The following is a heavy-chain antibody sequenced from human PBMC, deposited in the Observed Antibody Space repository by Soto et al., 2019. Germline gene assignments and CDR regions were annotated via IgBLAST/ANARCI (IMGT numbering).Heavy chain of an antibody. J-gene: IGHJ6*02. Sequence: PGESLKISCKGSVYSFTSYWISWVRQMPGKGLEWMGRIDPSDSYTNYSPSFQGHVTISADKSISTAYLQWSSLKASDTAMYYCARRATGTQFFYYYYYGMDVWGQGTTVTVSS. D-gene: IGHD3-3*01. V-gene: IGHV5-10-1*01. CDR3: ARRATGTQFFYYYYYGMDV. CDR2: IDPSDSYT. CDR1: VYSFTSYW.